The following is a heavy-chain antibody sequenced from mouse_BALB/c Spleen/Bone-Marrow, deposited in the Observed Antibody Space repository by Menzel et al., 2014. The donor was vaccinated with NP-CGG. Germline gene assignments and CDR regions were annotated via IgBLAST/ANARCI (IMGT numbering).Heavy chain of an antibody. CDR1: GYSFTDYF. CDR3: GRGAN. V-gene: IGHV1-37*01. J-gene: IGHJ2*01. CDR2: INPYNGVT. Sequence: EVQLQQSGPELVKPGASVKISCKASGYSFTDYFMNWVKQSHGKSLEWIGRINPYNGVTFYNQNFKGKATLTVDKSSSTAHIESLRATHEDSADYYCGRGANWGQGTPLTLSS.